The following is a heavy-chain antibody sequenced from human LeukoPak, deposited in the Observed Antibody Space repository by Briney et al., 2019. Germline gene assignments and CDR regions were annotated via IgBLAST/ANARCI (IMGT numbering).Heavy chain of an antibody. CDR2: ISSNGDRI. CDR3: APSGANYLRYHFEY. V-gene: IGHV3-64D*06. CDR1: GLPLSCFP. Sequence: PGGPLRLSCSASGLPLSCFPMHWVRQAPGRGLEHVATISSNGDRIYYGDSVRGRFTISRDNSKNTLYLQMSSLRPEDTAVYYCAPSGANYLRYHFEYWGQGTLVTVSS. D-gene: IGHD4/OR15-4a*01. J-gene: IGHJ4*02.